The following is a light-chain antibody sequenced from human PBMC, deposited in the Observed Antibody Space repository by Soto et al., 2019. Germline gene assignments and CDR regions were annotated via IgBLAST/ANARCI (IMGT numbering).Light chain of an antibody. J-gene: IGKJ2*01. CDR3: QQYDSSPNT. V-gene: IGKV3-20*01. CDR1: QSVSSSN. CDR2: GTS. Sequence: DIVLTQSPGTLSLSPGERATLSCRASQSVSSSNLAWYQQNPGQAPWLLISGTSSRATGVPDRFSGSGSGTDVSLTISRLEPEDFVVYYCQQYDSSPNTFGQGTKLEIK.